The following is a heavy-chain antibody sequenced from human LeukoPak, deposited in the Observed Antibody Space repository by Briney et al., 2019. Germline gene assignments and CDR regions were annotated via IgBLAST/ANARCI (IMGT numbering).Heavy chain of an antibody. CDR3: ARDGSGWSRDV. Sequence: GGSLRLSCAASGFTFSVYSMSWIRQAPEKGLEWVSSISSTTYTYYADSVKGRFTISRDNSKNSLYLQMNSLTAEDAALYYCARDGSGWSRDVWGQGTTVTVSS. J-gene: IGHJ6*02. D-gene: IGHD6-19*01. V-gene: IGHV3-21*01. CDR2: ISSTTYT. CDR1: GFTFSVYS.